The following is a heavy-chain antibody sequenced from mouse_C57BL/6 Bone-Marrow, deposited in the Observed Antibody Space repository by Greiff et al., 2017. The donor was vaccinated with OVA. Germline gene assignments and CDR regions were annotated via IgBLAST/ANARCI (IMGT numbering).Heavy chain of an antibody. CDR1: GYAFSSYW. Sequence: VQLQQSGAELVKPGASVKISCKASGYAFSSYWMNWVKQRPGKGLEWIGQIYPGDGDTNYNGKFKGKATLTADKSSSTAYMQLSSLTSEDSAVYFCAKRGDYDYDEGFAYWGQGTLVTVSA. D-gene: IGHD2-4*01. CDR3: AKRGDYDYDEGFAY. J-gene: IGHJ3*01. V-gene: IGHV1-80*01. CDR2: IYPGDGDT.